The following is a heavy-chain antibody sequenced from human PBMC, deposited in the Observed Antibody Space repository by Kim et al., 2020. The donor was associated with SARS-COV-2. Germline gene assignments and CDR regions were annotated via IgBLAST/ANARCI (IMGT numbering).Heavy chain of an antibody. Sequence: VDSVKGRSTISRDNAKNSLYLQMNSLRAEDTAVYYCARERRLRFPFFDYWGQGTLVTVSS. CDR3: ARERRLRFPFFDY. J-gene: IGHJ4*02. D-gene: IGHD3-3*01. V-gene: IGHV3-7*01.